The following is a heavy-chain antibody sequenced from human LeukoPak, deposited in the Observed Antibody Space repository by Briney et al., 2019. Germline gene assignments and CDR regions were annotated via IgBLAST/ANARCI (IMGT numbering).Heavy chain of an antibody. CDR3: ARSTADSSGYDLDY. J-gene: IGHJ4*02. V-gene: IGHV3-21*05. CDR2: ISSSTSHT. CDR1: GFTLSTYE. Sequence: PGGSLRLSCAASGFTLSTYEMAWVRQAPEKGLEWVSFISSSTSHTFYADSVKGRFTIFRDTAKNSLYLQMNSLRAEDTAVYYCARSTADSSGYDLDYWGQGTLVTVSS. D-gene: IGHD3-22*01.